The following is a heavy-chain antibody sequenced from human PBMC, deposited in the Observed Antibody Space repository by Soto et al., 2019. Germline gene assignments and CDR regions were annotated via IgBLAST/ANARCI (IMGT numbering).Heavy chain of an antibody. J-gene: IGHJ6*03. Sequence: QVQLQQSGPGLVKPSQTLSLTCDISGDSVSSNSAAWNWIRQTPSRALEWRGRTYYRSKWYINYAVSVKSRITVNPDTSHNQFSLHLNSVTPEDTAVYYCARGSWDDVTGHYYMDVWGKGTTVTVSS. D-gene: IGHD1-1*01. CDR1: GDSVSSNSAA. V-gene: IGHV6-1*01. CDR2: TYYRSKWYI. CDR3: ARGSWDDVTGHYYMDV.